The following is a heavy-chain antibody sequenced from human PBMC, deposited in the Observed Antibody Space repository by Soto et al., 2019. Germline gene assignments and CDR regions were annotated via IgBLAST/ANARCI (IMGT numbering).Heavy chain of an antibody. CDR3: AGRFATAASLDY. D-gene: IGHD3-16*01. CDR1: GFSVSNNY. J-gene: IGHJ4*02. CDR2: FYGGGSA. V-gene: IGHV3-53*01. Sequence: VQLVESGGGLIQPGGSLRLSCAASGFSVSNNYMTWVRQAPGKGLECVSIFYGGGSAYYPDSVKGRFTVSRDTSNNTLYLQMDSLRAEDTATYYRAGRFATAASLDYWGQGTLVTVSS.